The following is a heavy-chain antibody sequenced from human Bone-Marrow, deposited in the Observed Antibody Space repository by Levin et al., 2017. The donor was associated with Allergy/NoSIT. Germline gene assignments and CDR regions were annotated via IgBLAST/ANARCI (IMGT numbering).Heavy chain of an antibody. J-gene: IGHJ4*02. D-gene: IGHD3-10*01. CDR3: AKDLRSGSYYPKLGY. Sequence: GESLKISCAASGFTLSDYAMSWVRQAPGKGLEWVSSIRDSGDRAYYTDSVRGRFTISRDNSKNTLYLQMNSLRAEDTAVYYCAKDLRSGSYYPKLGYWGQGTLVTVSS. CDR2: IRDSGDRA. CDR1: GFTLSDYA. V-gene: IGHV3-23*01.